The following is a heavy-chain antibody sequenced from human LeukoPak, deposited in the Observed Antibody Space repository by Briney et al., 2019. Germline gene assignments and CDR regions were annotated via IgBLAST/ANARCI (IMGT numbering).Heavy chain of an antibody. CDR1: GFTFSSYA. J-gene: IGHJ5*01. CDR2: IGVNGVTT. V-gene: IGHV3-23*01. Sequence: GGSLRLSCAASGFTFSSYAMSWVRQAPGEGLEWVSRIGVNGVTTYYADSVKGRFTISRDNSRNTLFLHMNSLRAEDTAVYYCAIEVFGEYYDGLDSRGQGTLVTVSS. D-gene: IGHD3-10*02. CDR3: AIEVFGEYYDGLDS.